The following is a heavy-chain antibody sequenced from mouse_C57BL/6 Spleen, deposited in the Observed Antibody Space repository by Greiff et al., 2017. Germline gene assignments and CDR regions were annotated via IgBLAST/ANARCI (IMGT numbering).Heavy chain of an antibody. V-gene: IGHV3-6*01. Sequence: VQLKESGPGLVKPSQSLSLTCSVTGYSITSGYYWNWIRQFPGNKLEWMGYISYDGSNNYNPSLKNRISITSDTSKNQFFLKLNSVTTEDTATYYCAREDFDYWGQGTTLTVSS. J-gene: IGHJ2*01. CDR2: ISYDGSN. CDR3: AREDFDY. CDR1: GYSITSGYY.